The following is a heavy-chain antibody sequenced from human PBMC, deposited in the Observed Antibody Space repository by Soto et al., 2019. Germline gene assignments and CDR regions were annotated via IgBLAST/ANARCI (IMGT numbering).Heavy chain of an antibody. CDR1: GFTFSSYA. V-gene: IGHV3-23*01. CDR2: ISGSGGST. Sequence: EVQLLESGGGLVQPGGSLRLSCAASGFTFSSYAMSWVRQAPGKGLEWVSAISGSGGSTYYADSVKGRFTISRDNSKNTLYLEINRSIAEDTVVYYCAKDRRYSSGWYWKYNWFVPWCQ. J-gene: IGHJ5*02. CDR3: AKDRRYSSGWYWKYNWFVP. D-gene: IGHD6-19*01.